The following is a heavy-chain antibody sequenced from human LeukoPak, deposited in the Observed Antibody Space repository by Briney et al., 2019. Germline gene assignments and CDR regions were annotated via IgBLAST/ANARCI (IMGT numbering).Heavy chain of an antibody. D-gene: IGHD5-24*01. Sequence: ASVKVSCKAPGYTFTSYGISWVRQAPGQGLEWMGWISAYNGNTNYAQKLQGRVTMTTDTSTSTAYMELRSLRSDDTAVYYCARDVVIEMATIRSHYYYYGMDVWGQGTTVTVSS. CDR1: GYTFTSYG. CDR2: ISAYNGNT. CDR3: ARDVVIEMATIRSHYYYYGMDV. V-gene: IGHV1-18*01. J-gene: IGHJ6*02.